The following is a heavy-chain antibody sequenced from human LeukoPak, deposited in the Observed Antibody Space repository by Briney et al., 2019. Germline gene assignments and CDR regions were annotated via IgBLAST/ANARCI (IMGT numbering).Heavy chain of an antibody. CDR2: FSSSSSYI. Sequence: GGSLRLSCAASGFTFSNYNMNWVRQAPGKGLEWVSSFSSSSSYIYYADSVKGRFTISRDNAKNSLYLQMNSLRAEDTAVYYCARDRAVVWGFDYWGQGTLVTVSS. CDR1: GFTFSNYN. J-gene: IGHJ4*02. V-gene: IGHV3-21*01. CDR3: ARDRAVVWGFDY. D-gene: IGHD2-8*02.